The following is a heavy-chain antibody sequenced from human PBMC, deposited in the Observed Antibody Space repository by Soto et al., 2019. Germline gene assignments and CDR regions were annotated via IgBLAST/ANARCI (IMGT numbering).Heavy chain of an antibody. J-gene: IGHJ6*03. Sequence: SQTLSLTCAISGDSVFSNSAAWNWIRQSPSRGLEWLGRTYYRSKWYNDYAVSVKSRITINPDTSKNQFSLQLNSVTPEDTAVYYCAREADSSGYRISRYYYYYLDIWGKGTTVTVSS. V-gene: IGHV6-1*01. CDR3: AREADSSGYRISRYYYYYLDI. CDR2: TYYRSKWYN. CDR1: GDSVFSNSAA. D-gene: IGHD3-22*01.